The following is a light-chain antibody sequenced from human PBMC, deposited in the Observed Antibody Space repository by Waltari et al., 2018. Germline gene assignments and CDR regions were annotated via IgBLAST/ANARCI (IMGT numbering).Light chain of an antibody. J-gene: IGKJ1*01. Sequence: AIQMTQSPSSLSASVGDRVTSTCRASQGSRNGLGGYQQRPGKAPKLLIYGSSPLQSGVPSRFSGSGFGTDFTLTIDSLQPEDFATYYCLQDYSYPWTFGQGTKVEIK. CDR2: GSS. CDR1: QGSRNG. V-gene: IGKV1-6*01. CDR3: LQDYSYPWT.